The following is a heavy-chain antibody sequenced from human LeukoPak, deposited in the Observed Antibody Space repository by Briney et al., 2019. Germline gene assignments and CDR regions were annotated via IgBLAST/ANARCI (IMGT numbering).Heavy chain of an antibody. CDR1: GGSISSYY. CDR3: ARAWHEGANIDY. Sequence: SETLSLTCTVSGGSISSYYWSWIRQPPGKGLEWIGYIYYSGSTNYNPSLKSRVTISVDTSKNQFSLKLSSVTAADTAVYYCARAWHEGANIDYWGQGTLVTVSS. CDR2: IYYSGST. V-gene: IGHV4-59*08. J-gene: IGHJ4*02. D-gene: IGHD1-26*01.